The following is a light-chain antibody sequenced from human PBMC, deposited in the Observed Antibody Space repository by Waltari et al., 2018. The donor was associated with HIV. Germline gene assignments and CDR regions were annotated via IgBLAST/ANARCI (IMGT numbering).Light chain of an antibody. V-gene: IGKV4-1*01. J-gene: IGKJ4*01. Sequence: DIVMTQSPDSVVLSLGERATIDCSSRQTVLDRVNNKNYLAWYQQKLGQPPKLVIHWASTRESGISDRFTGNGSETDFTLTINNLQPDDAATYYCQQYSKTPLTFGGGTVVEIK. CDR1: QTVLDRVNNKNY. CDR2: WAS. CDR3: QQYSKTPLT.